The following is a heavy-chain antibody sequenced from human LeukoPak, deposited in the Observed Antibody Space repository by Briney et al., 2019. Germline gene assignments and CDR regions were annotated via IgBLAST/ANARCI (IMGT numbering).Heavy chain of an antibody. V-gene: IGHV1-46*01. CDR3: ALPFRGYNYGGFGGGADY. D-gene: IGHD5-18*01. CDR1: GYTFTSYY. CDR2: INPGGGST. J-gene: IGHJ4*02. Sequence: ASVKVSCKASGYTFTSYYIHWVRQAPGQGLEWMGVINPGGGSTTYAQKFQGRVTVTRDTSTSTVYMELGSLRFEDTAMYYCALPFRGYNYGGFGGGADYWGQGTLVTVSS.